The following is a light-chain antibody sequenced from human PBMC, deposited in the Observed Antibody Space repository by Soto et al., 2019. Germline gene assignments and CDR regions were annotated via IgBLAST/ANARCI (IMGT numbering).Light chain of an antibody. Sequence: QSVLTQPPSASGTPGQRVTISCSGSSSNIGSNTVNWYQQLPGTAPKLLIYSNNQRPSGVPDRFSGSKSGTSASLAISGLQSGDEADYYCAEWDDSLNEVVFGGGPKHTVL. V-gene: IGLV1-44*01. CDR3: AEWDDSLNEVV. J-gene: IGLJ2*01. CDR1: SSNIGSNT. CDR2: SNN.